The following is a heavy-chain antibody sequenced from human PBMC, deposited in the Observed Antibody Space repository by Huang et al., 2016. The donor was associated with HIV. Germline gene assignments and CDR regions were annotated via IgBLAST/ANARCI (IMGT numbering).Heavy chain of an antibody. J-gene: IGHJ4*02. D-gene: IGHD3-10*01. Sequence: EVLLVESGGDLIQPGGSLSLSCAASGFSVSDNYMTWVRQAPGKGLEWVSDLFSGGATYYADSGKGRFTISRDKSKNTLFLQMNSLRAEDTAVYYCARGEWFGELTLDYWGQGTLVTVSS. CDR2: LFSGGAT. CDR1: GFSVSDNY. V-gene: IGHV3-53*01. CDR3: ARGEWFGELTLDY.